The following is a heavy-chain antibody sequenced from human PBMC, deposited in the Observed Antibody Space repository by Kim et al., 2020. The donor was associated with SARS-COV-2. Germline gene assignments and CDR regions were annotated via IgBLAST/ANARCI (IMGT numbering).Heavy chain of an antibody. CDR2: ISASGTYT. CDR3: ARDGERGYCSGGGCHSISY. Sequence: GGSLRLSCAASEFTFSNYAMTWVRQAPGKGLEWVSTISASGTYTYYTGSMKGRFTISRDNSKNMLYLQMNSLTAEDTAVFYCARDGERGYCSGGGCHSISYWGQGTLVSVSA. V-gene: IGHV3-23*01. J-gene: IGHJ4*02. D-gene: IGHD2-15*01. CDR1: EFTFSNYA.